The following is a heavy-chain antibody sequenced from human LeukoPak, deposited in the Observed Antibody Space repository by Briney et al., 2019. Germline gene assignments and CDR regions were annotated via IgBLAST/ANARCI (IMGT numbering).Heavy chain of an antibody. V-gene: IGHV4-59*01. J-gene: IGHJ4*02. CDR2: IYYSGST. D-gene: IGHD6-19*01. Sequence: SETLSFTCTVSGASISSYYWSWLRQPPGKGLEWFGYIYYSGSTNYNPSLKSRVTISVYTSKNQFSLKLSSVTAADTALYYCASSLDSSGWYFGLYWGQGTPVTVSS. CDR3: ASSLDSSGWYFGLY. CDR1: GASISSYY.